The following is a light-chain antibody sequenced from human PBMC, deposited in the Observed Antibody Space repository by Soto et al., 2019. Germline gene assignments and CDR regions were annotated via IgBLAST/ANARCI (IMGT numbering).Light chain of an antibody. J-gene: IGLJ3*02. Sequence: QAVVPQEPSLTVSPGGTVTLTCALTTGAVTSDYYQNWFQRKPGQALRTLIYRTSNKHSWTPAGFSGSLLGGKAALTLSGVQPEDESDYYCVLLYGGAWVVGGGTKLTVL. V-gene: IGLV7-43*01. CDR2: RTS. CDR3: VLLYGGAWV. CDR1: TGAVTSDYY.